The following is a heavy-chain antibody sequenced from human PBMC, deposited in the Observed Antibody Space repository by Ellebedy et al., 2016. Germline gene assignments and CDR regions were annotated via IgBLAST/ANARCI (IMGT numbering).Heavy chain of an antibody. CDR3: ARDVRDYVWGSYPLYDAFDI. J-gene: IGHJ3*02. Sequence: ASVKVSCKASGGTFSSYAISWVRQAPGQGLEWMGGIIPIFGTANYAQKFQGRVTITADKSTSTAYMELSSLRSEDTAVYYCARDVRDYVWGSYPLYDAFDIWGQGTMVTVSS. CDR1: GGTFSSYA. D-gene: IGHD3-16*01. CDR2: IIPIFGTA. V-gene: IGHV1-69*06.